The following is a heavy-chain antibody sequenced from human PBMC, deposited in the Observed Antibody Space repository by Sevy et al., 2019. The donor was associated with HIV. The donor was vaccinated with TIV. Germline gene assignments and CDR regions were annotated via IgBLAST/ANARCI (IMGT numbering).Heavy chain of an antibody. J-gene: IGHJ4*02. V-gene: IGHV3-48*02. Sequence: GGSLRLSCAASGFTFSSYSMNWVRQAPGKGLEWVSYISSSSTIYYADSVKGRFTISRDNAKNSLYLQMNSLRDEDTAVYYCATAMVDLEYKRWGQRTLVTVSS. CDR1: GFTFSSYS. CDR2: ISSSSTI. D-gene: IGHD3-10*01. CDR3: ATAMVDLEYKR.